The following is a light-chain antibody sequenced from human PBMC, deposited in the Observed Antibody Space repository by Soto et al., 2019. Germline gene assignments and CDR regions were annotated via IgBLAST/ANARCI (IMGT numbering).Light chain of an antibody. CDR2: DVS. V-gene: IGKV1-5*01. Sequence: DIPMTQSPSTLAASVGDTVTMTCRSSSKWLAWYQKKPGKAPKLLIYDVSNLERGVPPRFSGSKSAAQSTLTITGLQPDDLGTYYCQHTTVFTFGQGTKVEIK. CDR1: SSKW. J-gene: IGKJ2*01. CDR3: QHTTVFT.